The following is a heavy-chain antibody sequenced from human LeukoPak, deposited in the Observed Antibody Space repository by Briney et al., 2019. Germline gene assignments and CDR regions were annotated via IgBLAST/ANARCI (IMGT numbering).Heavy chain of an antibody. V-gene: IGHV1-2*02. CDR1: GYTFTGYY. D-gene: IGHD6-13*01. CDR2: INPNSGGT. CDR3: AREALSIAAAGGFDY. J-gene: IGHJ4*02. Sequence: ASVKVSCKASGYTFTGYYMHWVRQAPGQGLEWMGWINPNSGGTNYAQKFQGRVTMTRDTSISTAYMELSRLRSDDTAVYYCAREALSIAAAGGFDYWGQGTLVTVSS.